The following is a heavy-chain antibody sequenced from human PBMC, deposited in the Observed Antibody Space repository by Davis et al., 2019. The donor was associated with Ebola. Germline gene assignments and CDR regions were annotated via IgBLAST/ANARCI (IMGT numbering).Heavy chain of an antibody. CDR2: IYSGGST. D-gene: IGHD2/OR15-2a*01. V-gene: IGHV3-53*05. Sequence: PGGSLRLSCAASGFTVSSNYMSWVRQAPGKGLEWVSVIYSGGSTYYADSVKGRFTISRDNSKNTLYLQMNSLRAEDTAVYYCAKGESGEYFQHWGQGTLVTVSS. CDR3: AKGESGEYFQH. J-gene: IGHJ1*01. CDR1: GFTVSSNY.